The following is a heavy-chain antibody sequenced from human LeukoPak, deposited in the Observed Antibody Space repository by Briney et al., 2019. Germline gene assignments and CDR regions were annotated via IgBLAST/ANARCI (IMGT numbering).Heavy chain of an antibody. V-gene: IGHV1-2*02. Sequence: ASVKVSCKASGYTFIDYYIHWVRQAPGQGLEWMGWINPNSGGTNYAQKFQGRVTMTRDTSISTAYMELSRLRSDDTAVYYCARDTRFGGSCNYWGQGTLVTVSS. J-gene: IGHJ4*02. CDR2: INPNSGGT. CDR3: ARDTRFGGSCNY. CDR1: GYTFIDYY. D-gene: IGHD2-15*01.